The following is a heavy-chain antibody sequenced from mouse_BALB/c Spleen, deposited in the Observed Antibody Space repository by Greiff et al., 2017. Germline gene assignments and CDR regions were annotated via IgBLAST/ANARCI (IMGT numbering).Heavy chain of an antibody. CDR3: ARQEGAYFDY. J-gene: IGHJ2*01. CDR2: ISSGGSYT. V-gene: IGHV5-6*01. CDR1: GFTFSSYG. Sequence: EVHLVESGGELVKPGGSLKLSCAASGFTFSSYGMSWVRQTPDKRLEWVATISSGGSYTYYPDSVKGRFTISRDNAKNTLYLQMSSLKSEDTAMYYCARQEGAYFDYWGQGTTLTVSS.